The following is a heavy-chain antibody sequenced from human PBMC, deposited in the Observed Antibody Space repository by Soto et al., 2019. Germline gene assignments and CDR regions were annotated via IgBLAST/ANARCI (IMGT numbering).Heavy chain of an antibody. CDR2: ISGSGGST. D-gene: IGHD2-2*01. V-gene: IGHV3-23*01. CDR3: AKPYIHDIVVVPAAISR. CDR1: GFTFSSYA. Sequence: EVQLLESGGGLVQPGGSLRLSCAASGFTFSSYAMSWVRQAPGKGLEWVSAISGSGGSTYYADSVKGRFTISRDNSKNTLYLQMNSLRAEDTAVYYCAKPYIHDIVVVPAAISRWGQGTLVTVSS. J-gene: IGHJ4*02.